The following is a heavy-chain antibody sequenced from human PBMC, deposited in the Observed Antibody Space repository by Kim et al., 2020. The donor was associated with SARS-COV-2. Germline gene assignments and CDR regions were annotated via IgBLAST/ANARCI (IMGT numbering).Heavy chain of an antibody. CDR3: TTGEHVVVPAASGY. J-gene: IGHJ4*02. CDR2: IKSKTDGGTT. CDR1: GFTFSNAW. V-gene: IGHV3-15*01. Sequence: GGSLRLSCAASGFTFSNAWMSWVRQAPGKGLEWVGRIKSKTDGGTTDYAAPVKGRFTISRDDSKNTLYLQMNSLKTEDTAVYYCTTGEHVVVPAASGYWGQGTLVTVSS. D-gene: IGHD2-2*01.